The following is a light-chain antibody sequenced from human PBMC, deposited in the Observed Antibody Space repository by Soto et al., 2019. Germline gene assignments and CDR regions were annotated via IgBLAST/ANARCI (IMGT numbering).Light chain of an antibody. CDR2: YDD. Sequence: QSVLTQAPSVSDAPRQRVSISCSGSSSNIGNNAVNWYQQLPGKAPKLLIYYDDLLPSGVSDRFSGSKSGTSASLAISGLHSEDEADYYCAALDDTLNGVVFGGGTKLTVL. CDR1: SSNIGNNA. V-gene: IGLV1-36*01. CDR3: AALDDTLNGVV. J-gene: IGLJ2*01.